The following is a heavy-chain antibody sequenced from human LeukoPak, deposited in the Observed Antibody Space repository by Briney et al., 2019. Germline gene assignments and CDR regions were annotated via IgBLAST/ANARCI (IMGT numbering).Heavy chain of an antibody. D-gene: IGHD4-17*01. Sequence: GGSLRLSCAAPGFTFSSYAMSWVRQAPGKGLEWVSAISGSGGSTYYADSVKGRFTISRDNSKNTLYLQMNSLRAEDTAVYYCAKGGGDYVYYYYYMDVWGKGTTVTVSS. V-gene: IGHV3-23*01. CDR1: GFTFSSYA. J-gene: IGHJ6*03. CDR3: AKGGGDYVYYYYYMDV. CDR2: ISGSGGST.